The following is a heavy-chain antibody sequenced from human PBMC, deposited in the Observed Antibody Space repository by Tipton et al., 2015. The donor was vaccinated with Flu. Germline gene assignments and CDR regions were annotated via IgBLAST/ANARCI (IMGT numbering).Heavy chain of an antibody. Sequence: TLSLTCAVYGGSFSGCSWTWIRQSPGNGLERIAKTNQSGRSNYNPSLKNRVTMSVDQSKSQFSLTMTAVTAADTAVYYCATNWRRGFDPWGQGTLVTVSS. V-gene: IGHV4-34*01. CDR1: GGSFSGCS. J-gene: IGHJ5*02. CDR2: TNQSGRS. D-gene: IGHD1-20*01. CDR3: ATNWRRGFDP.